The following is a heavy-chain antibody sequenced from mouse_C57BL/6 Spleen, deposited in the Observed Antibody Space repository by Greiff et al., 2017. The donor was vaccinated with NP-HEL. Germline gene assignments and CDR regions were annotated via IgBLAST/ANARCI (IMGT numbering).Heavy chain of an antibody. V-gene: IGHV1-69*01. CDR2: IDPSDSYT. J-gene: IGHJ1*03. Sequence: VKLQQPGAELVMPGASVKLSCKASGYTFTSYWMHWVKQRPGQGLEWIGEIDPSDSYTNYNQKFKGKSTLTVDKSSSTAYMQLSSLTSEDSAVYYCARSKDYGSSYWYFDVWGTGTTVTVSS. CDR1: GYTFTSYW. D-gene: IGHD1-1*01. CDR3: ARSKDYGSSYWYFDV.